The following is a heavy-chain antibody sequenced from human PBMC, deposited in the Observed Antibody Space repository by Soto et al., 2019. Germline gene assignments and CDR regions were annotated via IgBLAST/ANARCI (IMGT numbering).Heavy chain of an antibody. Sequence: SETLSLTCTVSGGSISSGGYYWSWIRQHPGKGLEWIGYIYYSGSTYYNPSLKSRVTISVDTSKNQFSLKLSSVTAADTAVYYCARGTYGLTVDYWGQGXLVTVYS. CDR2: IYYSGST. CDR1: GGSISSGGYY. D-gene: IGHD3-9*01. V-gene: IGHV4-31*03. CDR3: ARGTYGLTVDY. J-gene: IGHJ4*02.